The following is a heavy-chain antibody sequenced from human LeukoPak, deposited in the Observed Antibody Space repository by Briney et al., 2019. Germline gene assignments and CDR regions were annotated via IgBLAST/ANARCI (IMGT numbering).Heavy chain of an antibody. J-gene: IGHJ4*02. CDR2: IYYSGST. V-gene: IGHV4-61*08. CDR1: GGSISSGDYY. CDR3: ARDDAGATKTPRGFDY. Sequence: PSETLSLTCTVSGGSISSGDYYWSWIRQPPGKGLEWIGYIYYSGSTNYNPSLKSRVTISVDTSKNQFSLKLSSVTAADTAVYYCARDDAGATKTPRGFDYWGQGTLVTVSS. D-gene: IGHD1-26*01.